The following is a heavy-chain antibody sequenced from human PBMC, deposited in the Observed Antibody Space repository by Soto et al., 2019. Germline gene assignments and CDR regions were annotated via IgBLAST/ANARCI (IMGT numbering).Heavy chain of an antibody. D-gene: IGHD2-2*01. CDR3: AREPTAPYWGMDV. J-gene: IGHJ6*02. V-gene: IGHV1-8*01. Sequence: QVQLVQSGAEVKEPGASVKVSCKASGYSFSSYDINWVRQATGQGLEWMGWMNPNSGNTGHAQKFQGRVTMTRNTSIGTAYRELSSLRSDDTAVYYCAREPTAPYWGMDVWGQGTTVTFS. CDR2: MNPNSGNT. CDR1: GYSFSSYD.